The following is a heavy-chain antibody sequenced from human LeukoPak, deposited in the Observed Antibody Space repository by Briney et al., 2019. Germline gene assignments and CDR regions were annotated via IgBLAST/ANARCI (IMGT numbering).Heavy chain of an antibody. CDR2: INPNSGGT. CDR1: GYTFTGYY. D-gene: IGHD3-22*01. J-gene: IGHJ4*02. CDR3: ARASGGSSGYYSTDY. Sequence: ASVKVSCKASGYTFTGYYMHWVRQAPGQGLEWMGWINPNSGGTNYAQKFQSRVTMTRDTSISTAYMELSRLRSDDTAVYYCARASGGSSGYYSTDYWGQGTLVTVSS. V-gene: IGHV1-2*02.